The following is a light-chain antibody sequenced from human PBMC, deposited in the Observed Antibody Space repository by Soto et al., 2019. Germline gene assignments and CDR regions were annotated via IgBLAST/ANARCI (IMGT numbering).Light chain of an antibody. CDR3: QQYGSSPLT. CDR1: QSVSSN. J-gene: IGKJ4*01. V-gene: IGKV3-20*01. CDR2: GAS. Sequence: VMTQSPATRSVSPWGGGTRSCRASQSVSSNLVWYQHRPGQAPRLLIYGASTRATGIPDRFSGSGSGTDFTLTISRLEPEDFAVYYCQQYGSSPLTFGRGTKVDIK.